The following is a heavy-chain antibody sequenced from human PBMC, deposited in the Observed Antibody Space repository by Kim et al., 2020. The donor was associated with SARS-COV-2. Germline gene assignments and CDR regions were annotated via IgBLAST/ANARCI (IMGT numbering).Heavy chain of an antibody. J-gene: IGHJ3*02. CDR1: GFTFDDYT. V-gene: IGHV3-43*01. CDR3: AKALPVLRYFDWYRPLGAFDI. Sequence: GGSLRLSCAASGFTFDDYTMHWVRQAPGKGLEWVSLISWDGGSTYYADSVKGRFTISRDNSKNSLYLQMNSLRTEDTALYYCAKALPVLRYFDWYRPLGAFDIWGQGTMVTVSS. D-gene: IGHD3-9*01. CDR2: ISWDGGST.